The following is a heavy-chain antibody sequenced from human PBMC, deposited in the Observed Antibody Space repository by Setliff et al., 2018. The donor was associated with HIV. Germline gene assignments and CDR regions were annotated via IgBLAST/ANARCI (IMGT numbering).Heavy chain of an antibody. CDR2: STNKPDRYTT. V-gene: IGHV3-72*01. J-gene: IGHJ3*01. CDR1: GLTFSDHN. CDR3: ARDLGSWAGDDGFGV. Sequence: HPGGSLRLSCAASGLTFSDHNMDWVRQAPGKGLEWVGRSTNKPDRYTTTYGASVKGRFIISRDESKNLVYLEMSRLKTDDTAVYYCARDLGSWAGDDGFGVWGQGTMVTVSS. D-gene: IGHD3-10*01.